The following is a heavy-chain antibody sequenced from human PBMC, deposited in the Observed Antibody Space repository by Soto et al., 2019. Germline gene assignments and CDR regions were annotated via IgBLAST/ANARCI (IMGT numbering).Heavy chain of an antibody. D-gene: IGHD1-7*01. V-gene: IGHV3-74*01. CDR2: TNGDGSTT. CDR3: ARDNWNSY. CDR1: EFTFSNYW. Sequence: EVQLVESGGGLVQPGGSLRLSCVASEFTFSNYWMHWVRQAPGKGLEWDSRTNGDGSTTNYADSVKGRFTISRDNAKNMVYLQMNSLRAEDTAVYYCARDNWNSYWGQGTLVTVSS. J-gene: IGHJ4*02.